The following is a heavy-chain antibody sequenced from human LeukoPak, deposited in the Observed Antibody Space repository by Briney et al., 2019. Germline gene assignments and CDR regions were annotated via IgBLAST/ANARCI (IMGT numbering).Heavy chain of an antibody. CDR3: AKDLAGTTLEYYFDY. V-gene: IGHV3-30*18. Sequence: GGSLRLSCAASGFTFSSYGMHWVRQAPGKGLEWVAVISYDGSNKYYADSVKGRFTISRDNSKNTLYLQMNSLRAEDTAVYYCAKDLAGTTLEYYFDYWGQGTLVTVSS. CDR2: ISYDGSNK. J-gene: IGHJ4*02. D-gene: IGHD1-1*01. CDR1: GFTFSSYG.